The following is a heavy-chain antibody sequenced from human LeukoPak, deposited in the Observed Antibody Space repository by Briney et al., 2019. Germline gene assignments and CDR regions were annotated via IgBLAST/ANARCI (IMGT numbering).Heavy chain of an antibody. D-gene: IGHD4-23*01. CDR2: IYSNDNT. Sequence: GGSLRLSCAASGFTVSTNYMSWVRQAPGKGLEWVSVIYSNDNTYYADSVKGRFTISRDNSKNTLYLQMNSLRAEDTAVYYCARDPVGYYFDYWGQGTLVTVSS. J-gene: IGHJ4*02. CDR1: GFTVSTNY. CDR3: ARDPVGYYFDY. V-gene: IGHV3-66*01.